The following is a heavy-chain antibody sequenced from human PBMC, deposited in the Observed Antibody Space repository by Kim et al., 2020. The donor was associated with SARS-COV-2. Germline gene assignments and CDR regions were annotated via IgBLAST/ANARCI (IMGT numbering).Heavy chain of an antibody. D-gene: IGHD7-27*01. Sequence: GGSLRLSCAASGFTVTSNYMSWVRQAPGKGLEWVSVIYSGGSTYYADSVKGRFTISRHNSKNTLYVQMNSLRTEDTAVYYCARGPPPGADYHYYYMDVWGKGTTVTVSS. V-gene: IGHV3-53*04. CDR1: GFTVTSNY. J-gene: IGHJ6*03. CDR3: ARGPPPGADYHYYYMDV. CDR2: IYSGGST.